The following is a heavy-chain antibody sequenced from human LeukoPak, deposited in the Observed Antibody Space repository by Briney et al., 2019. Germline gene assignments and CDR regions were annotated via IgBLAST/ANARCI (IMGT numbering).Heavy chain of an antibody. V-gene: IGHV3-33*01. D-gene: IGHD4-17*01. CDR1: GFIFSSYG. CDR3: ALPVTTPDY. Sequence: GGSLRLSCAASGFIFSSYGMHWVRQAPGKGLEWVAVIWYDGSKKYYADSVKGRFTISRDDSKDTLYLQMNSLRAEDTAVYYCALPVTTPDYWGQGTLVTVSS. J-gene: IGHJ4*02. CDR2: IWYDGSKK.